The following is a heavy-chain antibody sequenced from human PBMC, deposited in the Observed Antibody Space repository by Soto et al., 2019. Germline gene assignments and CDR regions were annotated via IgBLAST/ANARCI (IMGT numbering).Heavy chain of an antibody. V-gene: IGHV1-46*01. J-gene: IGHJ4*02. CDR1: GDTFTDYY. Sequence: QVQLVQSGAEVKKPGASVKVSRKASGDTFTDYYIHWVRQAPGQGLEWMGTVNPSGGHTTYAQHFLGRMSMTRDTSATTVYMLVTSLTSAETAVYYCARGGHVVVVTAALDYWGQGSLVTVSS. CDR3: ARGGHVVVVTAALDY. D-gene: IGHD2-21*02. CDR2: VNPSGGHT.